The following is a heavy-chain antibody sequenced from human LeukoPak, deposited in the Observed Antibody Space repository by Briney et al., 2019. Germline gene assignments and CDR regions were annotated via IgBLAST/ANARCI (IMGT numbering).Heavy chain of an antibody. CDR3: ATVPLRSSSWYYFDY. Sequence: ASVKVSCKASGYTFTSYGISWVRQAPGQGLEWMGWISAYNGNTNYAQKLQGRVTMTEDTSTDTAYMELSSLRSEDTAVYYCATVPLRSSSWYYFDYWGQGTLVTVSS. CDR1: GYTFTSYG. CDR2: ISAYNGNT. V-gene: IGHV1-18*01. D-gene: IGHD6-13*01. J-gene: IGHJ4*02.